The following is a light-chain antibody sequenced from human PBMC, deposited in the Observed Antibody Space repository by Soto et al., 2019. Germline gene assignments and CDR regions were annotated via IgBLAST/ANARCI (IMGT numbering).Light chain of an antibody. Sequence: ENVLTQSPGTLSLSPGESATLSCRASQIVYNGYLAWYQQKPGQPPRLLIFGASTRASGVPDRFSGSESGTDFTLTINRLQPEDFAVYYCQQYGSSPRTFGQGTRVEIK. CDR2: GAS. J-gene: IGKJ1*01. CDR3: QQYGSSPRT. V-gene: IGKV3-20*01. CDR1: QIVYNGY.